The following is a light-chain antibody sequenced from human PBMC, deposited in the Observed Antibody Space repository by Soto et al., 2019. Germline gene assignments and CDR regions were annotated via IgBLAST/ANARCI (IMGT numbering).Light chain of an antibody. CDR1: SSNIGAGYD. Sequence: QSVLTQPPSVSGAPGQRVTISCTGSSSNIGAGYDVHWYRQLPGTAPKLLIYANINRPSGVPDRFSGSKSGTSASLAITGLQAEDEADYYCQSYDTSLSVVFGGGTKPTVL. V-gene: IGLV1-40*01. CDR2: ANI. CDR3: QSYDTSLSVV. J-gene: IGLJ2*01.